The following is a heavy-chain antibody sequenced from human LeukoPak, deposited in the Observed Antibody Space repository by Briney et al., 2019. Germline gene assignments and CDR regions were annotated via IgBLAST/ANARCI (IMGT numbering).Heavy chain of an antibody. CDR3: AKDIYYDSSGLSFDY. V-gene: IGHV3-9*01. J-gene: IGHJ4*02. CDR1: GFTFDDYA. Sequence: PGGSLRLSCAASGFTFDDYAMHWVRQAPGKGLEWVSGISLNSGSIGYADSVKGRFTISRDNAKNSLYLQMNSLRAEDTALYYCAKDIYYDSSGLSFDYWGQGTLVTVSS. CDR2: ISLNSGSI. D-gene: IGHD3-22*01.